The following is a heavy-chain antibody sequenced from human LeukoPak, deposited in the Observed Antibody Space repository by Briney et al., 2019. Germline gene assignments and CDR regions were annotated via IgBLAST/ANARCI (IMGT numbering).Heavy chain of an antibody. CDR2: ISAYNGNT. V-gene: IGHV1-18*01. D-gene: IGHD6-13*01. CDR3: ARDLRIAAAGKGYFQH. Sequence: ASVKVSCKASGCTFTSYGISWVRQAPGQGLEWMGWISAYNGNTNYAQKLQGRVTMTTDTSTSTAYMELRSLRSDDTAVYYCARDLRIAAAGKGYFQHWGQGTLVTVSS. CDR1: GCTFTSYG. J-gene: IGHJ1*01.